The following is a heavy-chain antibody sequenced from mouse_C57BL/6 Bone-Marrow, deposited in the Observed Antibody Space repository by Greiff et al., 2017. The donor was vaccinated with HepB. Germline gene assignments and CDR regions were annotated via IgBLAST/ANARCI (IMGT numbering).Heavy chain of an antibody. CDR1: GFTFSSYA. D-gene: IGHD6-1*01. Sequence: EVQLVESGGGLVKPGGSLKLSCAASGFTFSSYAMSWVRQTPEKRLEWVATISDGGSYTYYPDNVKGRFTISRDNAKNNLYLQMSHLKSEDTAMYYCARDREVPAWFAYWGQGTPVTVSA. J-gene: IGHJ3*01. V-gene: IGHV5-4*01. CDR2: ISDGGSYT. CDR3: ARDREVPAWFAY.